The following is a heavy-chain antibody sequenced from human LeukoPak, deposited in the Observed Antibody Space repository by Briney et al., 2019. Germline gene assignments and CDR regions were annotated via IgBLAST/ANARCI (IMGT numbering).Heavy chain of an antibody. CDR3: ARLGHCTGGSCYQYYYRDV. J-gene: IGHJ6*03. D-gene: IGHD2-8*02. V-gene: IGHV4-34*01. CDR1: GGSFSGYY. Sequence: SETLSLTCAVYGGSFSGYYWSWIRQPPGKGLEWIGEINHSGSTNYDPSLKSRVTISVDTSKNQFSLKLSSVTAADTAVYYCARLGHCTGGSCYQYYYRDVWGKGTMVTISS. CDR2: INHSGST.